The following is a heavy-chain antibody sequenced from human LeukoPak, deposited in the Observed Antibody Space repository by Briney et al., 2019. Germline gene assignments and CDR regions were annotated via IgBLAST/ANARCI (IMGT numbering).Heavy chain of an antibody. CDR1: GGCFSGYD. D-gene: IGHD6-13*01. J-gene: IGHJ3*02. CDR3: ARGGRQQLVRTHDDFDI. Sequence: SETLSLTCAVYGGCFSGYDWSWIRQPPGKGLEWIGEISHSGSTNYNPSLKSRVTISVDTSKKQFSLKPSSVTAADTAVYYCARGGRQQLVRTHDDFDIWGQGTMVTVSS. V-gene: IGHV4-34*01. CDR2: ISHSGST.